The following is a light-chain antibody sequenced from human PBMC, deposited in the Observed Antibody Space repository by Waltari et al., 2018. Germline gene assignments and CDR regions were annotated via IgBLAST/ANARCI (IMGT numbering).Light chain of an antibody. CDR1: ENVNNY. Sequence: DIQMTQSPSSLSASVGDRVTITCRASENVNNYLNWYQQKPGKAPKLLIYKASTLQSGVPSRFSGSGSGTDYTFIISSLQSEDVATYYCQHGYGTPRTFGQGTKVEIK. J-gene: IGKJ1*01. CDR2: KAS. CDR3: QHGYGTPRT. V-gene: IGKV1-39*01.